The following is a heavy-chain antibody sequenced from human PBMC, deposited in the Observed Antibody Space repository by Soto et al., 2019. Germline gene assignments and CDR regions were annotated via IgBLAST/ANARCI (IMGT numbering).Heavy chain of an antibody. CDR3: ARSSIEPRVFIYPFDY. CDR2: IYYDGNT. J-gene: IGHJ4*02. Sequence: PSETLSLTCTVSGDSITSSSHYWGWIRQPPGKGLESIANIYYDGNTYYNPSLKSRVTISLDTSKNQFSLRLNSVTAADTAVYYCARSSIEPRVFIYPFDYWGLGTLVTVS. CDR1: GDSITSSSHY. D-gene: IGHD6-6*01. V-gene: IGHV4-39*01.